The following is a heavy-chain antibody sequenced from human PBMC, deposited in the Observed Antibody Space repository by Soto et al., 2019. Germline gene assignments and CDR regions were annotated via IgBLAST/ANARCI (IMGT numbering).Heavy chain of an antibody. V-gene: IGHV3-23*01. J-gene: IGHJ4*02. CDR2: ISGNGRNT. D-gene: IGHD6-25*01. Sequence: EVQLLESGGGLAQPGGSLRLSCVTSGFSFSNSGMSWVRQAPGKGLDWVSGISGNGRNTYYTDSVTGRFLVSRDNSGNALLVQINSLRAEETAIYFCAKNGLSNSPSAVDSCGQGTLVTVSS. CDR3: AKNGLSNSPSAVDS. CDR1: GFSFSNSG.